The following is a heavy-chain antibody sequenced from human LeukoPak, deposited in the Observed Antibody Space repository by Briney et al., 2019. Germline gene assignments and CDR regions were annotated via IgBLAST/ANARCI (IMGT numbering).Heavy chain of an antibody. CDR1: GGTFSSYA. J-gene: IGHJ4*02. CDR2: IIPIFGTA. CDR3: ASERGGVTHFDY. V-gene: IGHV1-69*06. D-gene: IGHD3-10*01. Sequence: SVKVSCKASGGTFSSYAISWVRQAPGQGLEWMGGIIPIFGTANYAQKFQGRVTITADKSTSTAYMELSSLRSEDTAVYYCASERGGVTHFDYWGQGTLVTVSA.